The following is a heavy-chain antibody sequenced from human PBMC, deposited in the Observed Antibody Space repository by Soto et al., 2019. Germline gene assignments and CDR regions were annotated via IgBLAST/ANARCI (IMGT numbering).Heavy chain of an antibody. Sequence: VQLVESGGGVVQPGRSLRLSCAASGFTFSDYAMHWVRQAPGKGLEWVAVVSHDGRNTHYADSVKGRFTISTDSSKNTVSLEMTSLRAEDTAVYYCAKGGLQWLVTSDFNYWGQGALVTVSS. V-gene: IGHV3-30*18. CDR3: AKGGLQWLVTSDFNY. CDR2: VSHDGRNT. CDR1: GFTFSDYA. D-gene: IGHD6-19*01. J-gene: IGHJ4*02.